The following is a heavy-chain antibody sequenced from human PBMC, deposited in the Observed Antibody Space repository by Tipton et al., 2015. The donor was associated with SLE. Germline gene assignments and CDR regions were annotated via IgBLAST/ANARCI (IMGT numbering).Heavy chain of an antibody. D-gene: IGHD3-22*01. Sequence: LRLSCAVYGGSFSGYYWSWIRQPPGKGLEWIGEINHSGSTTYNPSLKSRVTISVDTSKNQFSLKLSSVTAADTAVYYCARSRYDSSGYYQPRAAAFDIWGQGTMVTVSS. V-gene: IGHV4-34*01. CDR3: ARSRYDSSGYYQPRAAAFDI. J-gene: IGHJ3*02. CDR2: INHSGST. CDR1: GGSFSGYY.